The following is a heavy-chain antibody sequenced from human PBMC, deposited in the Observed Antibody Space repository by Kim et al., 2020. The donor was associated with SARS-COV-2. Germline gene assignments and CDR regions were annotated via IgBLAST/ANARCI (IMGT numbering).Heavy chain of an antibody. J-gene: IGHJ4*02. CDR1: GFTYSRYW. D-gene: IGHD5-12*01. V-gene: IGHV3-7*03. Sequence: GGSLRLSCAASGFTYSRYWMAWVRQAPGKGLEWVASLRHDGISTFYVDSVEGRFTISRDITKSSLYLQMNSLRVEDTAIYYCARSRLDIVAATQGVYFDFWGQGTLVTVSS. CDR2: LRHDGIST. CDR3: ARSRLDIVAATQGVYFDF.